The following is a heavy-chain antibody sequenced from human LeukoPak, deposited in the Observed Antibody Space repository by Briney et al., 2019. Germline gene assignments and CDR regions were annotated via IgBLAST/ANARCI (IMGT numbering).Heavy chain of an antibody. D-gene: IGHD3-22*01. J-gene: IGHJ4*02. V-gene: IGHV3-64*01. CDR2: ISSNGGST. Sequence: GGSLRLPCAASGFTFSSYAMHWVRQAPGKGLEYVSAISSNGGSTYYANSVKGRFTISRDNSKNTLYLQMGSLRAEDMAVYYCARDDSSGLRAYYFEYWGQGTLVTVSS. CDR3: ARDDSSGLRAYYFEY. CDR1: GFTFSSYA.